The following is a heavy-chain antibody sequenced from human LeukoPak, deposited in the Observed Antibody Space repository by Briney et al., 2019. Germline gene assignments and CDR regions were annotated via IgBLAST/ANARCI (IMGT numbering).Heavy chain of an antibody. Sequence: ASVKVSCKVSGYTLTELSMHWVRQAPGKGLEWMGGFDPEDGETIYAQKFQGRVTMTEDTSTDTAYMELSSLRSEDTAVYYCATGGCSYGYVQGGPSPFDYWGQGTLVTVSS. D-gene: IGHD5-18*01. CDR2: FDPEDGET. J-gene: IGHJ4*02. CDR3: ATGGCSYGYVQGGPSPFDY. CDR1: GYTLTELS. V-gene: IGHV1-24*01.